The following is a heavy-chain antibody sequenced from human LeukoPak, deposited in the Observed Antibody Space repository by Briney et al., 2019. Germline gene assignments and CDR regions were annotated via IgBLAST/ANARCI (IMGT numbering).Heavy chain of an antibody. D-gene: IGHD5-18*01. V-gene: IGHV3-48*03. CDR3: ARDLAGSRDT. CDR1: GFTFSSYE. Sequence: PGGSLRLSCAASGFTFSSYEMNWVRQAPGKGLEWVSYISSSGSTIHYADSVKGRFTISRDNAKNSLYPQMNSLRAEDTAVYYCARDLAGSRDTWGQGTLVTVSS. CDR2: ISSSGSTI. J-gene: IGHJ4*02.